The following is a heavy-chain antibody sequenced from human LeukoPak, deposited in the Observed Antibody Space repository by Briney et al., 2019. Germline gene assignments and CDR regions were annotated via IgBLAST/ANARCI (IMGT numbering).Heavy chain of an antibody. CDR1: GFTFSSYW. CDR3: ARVPYYYGSGSYYPYFDY. CDR2: ISSYWSSR. V-gene: IGHV3-74*01. J-gene: IGHJ4*02. D-gene: IGHD3-10*01. Sequence: GGSLRLSCAASGFTFSSYWMHWVRQAPGKGLVWVSRISSYWSSRIYADSVKGRFTISRDNAKNTLYLQMNSLRAEDTAVYYCARVPYYYGSGSYYPYFDYWGQGTLVTVSS.